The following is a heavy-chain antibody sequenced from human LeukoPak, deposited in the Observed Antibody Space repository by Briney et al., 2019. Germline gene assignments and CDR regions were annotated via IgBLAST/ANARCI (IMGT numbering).Heavy chain of an antibody. CDR1: GFTFSNAW. CDR2: IKSKTDGGTT. V-gene: IGHV3-15*01. D-gene: IGHD3-3*01. J-gene: IGHJ4*02. Sequence: GGSLRLSCAASGFTFSNAWMSWVRQAPGKGLEWVGRIKSKTDGGTTDYAAPVKGRFTISRDDSKNTLYLQMNSLKTEDTAVYYCTTSTYYDFWSGYYTETLDYWGQGTLVTVSS. CDR3: TTSTYYDFWSGYYTETLDY.